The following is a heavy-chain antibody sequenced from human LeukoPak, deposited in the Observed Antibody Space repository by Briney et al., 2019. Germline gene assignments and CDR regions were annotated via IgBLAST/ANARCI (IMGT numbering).Heavy chain of an antibody. V-gene: IGHV3-7*01. CDR2: IKQDEGEK. Sequence: GSLILSCAASGFTSISYWMSCFLHPPGKGRVWVANIKQDEGEKYYVDSLKGRFTISRDNAKNSLYLQMNSLRAEDTAVYYCARDKIEGPTKIDFWGKGILVTVSS. J-gene: IGHJ4*02. D-gene: IGHD1-1*01. CDR1: GFTSISYW. CDR3: ARDKIEGPTKIDF.